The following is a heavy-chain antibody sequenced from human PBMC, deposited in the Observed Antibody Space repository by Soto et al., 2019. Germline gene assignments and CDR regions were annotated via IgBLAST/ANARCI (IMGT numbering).Heavy chain of an antibody. D-gene: IGHD3-10*01. J-gene: IGHJ4*02. CDR1: GFTFSSYS. Sequence: GGSLRLSCAASGFTFSSYSMSWVRQAPGKGLEWVSGFRTGGDDGTTYYADSVKGRFTISRDNSKNTLFLQMYSLRAEDTAIYYCAKKVNSGPGSQYFDYWGQGTLVTVSS. CDR2: FRTGGDDGTT. CDR3: AKKVNSGPGSQYFDY. V-gene: IGHV3-23*01.